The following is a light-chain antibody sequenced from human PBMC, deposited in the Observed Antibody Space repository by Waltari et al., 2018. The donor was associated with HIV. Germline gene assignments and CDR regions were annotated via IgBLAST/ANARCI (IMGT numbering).Light chain of an antibody. CDR3: SSFADRDGFYVL. V-gene: IGLV2-8*01. J-gene: IGLJ2*01. Sequence: QSALTQPPSASGSPGQSVTLSCTGSNSDLGSYDYVSLYQLHPGKAPKLVISEVTKRPSGVSDRFSGSKSANTAFLTVSGLQAEDEADYYCSSFADRDGFYVLFGGGTRLTVL. CDR1: NSDLGSYDY. CDR2: EVT.